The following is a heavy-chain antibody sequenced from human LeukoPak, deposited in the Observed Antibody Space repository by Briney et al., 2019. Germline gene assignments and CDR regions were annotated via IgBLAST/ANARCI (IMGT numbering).Heavy chain of an antibody. D-gene: IGHD5-24*01. CDR2: ISSSSSYI. Sequence: PGGSLRLSCAASGFTLLSYSMNWVRQAPGKGLEWVSSISSSSSYIYYADSLRGRVTISRDNAKNSLYLQRNSLRAEDTAMYYCARGGDGYNSDLDYWGQGTLVTVSS. J-gene: IGHJ4*02. CDR1: GFTLLSYS. CDR3: ARGGDGYNSDLDY. V-gene: IGHV3-21*01.